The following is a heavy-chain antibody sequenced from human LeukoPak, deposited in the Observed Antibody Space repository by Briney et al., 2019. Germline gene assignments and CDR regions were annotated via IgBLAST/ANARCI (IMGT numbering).Heavy chain of an antibody. D-gene: IGHD3-22*01. CDR3: AKDRSSGYFDY. CDR2: ISFDALNK. J-gene: IGHJ4*02. Sequence: GGSLRLSCVASGFTFNKFAMHWVRQAPGKGLEWVAVISFDALNKVYADSVRGRFTVSRDNSRNTLYLQMNSLRAEDTAVYYCAKDRSSGYFDYWGQGTLVTVSS. V-gene: IGHV3-30*18. CDR1: GFTFNKFA.